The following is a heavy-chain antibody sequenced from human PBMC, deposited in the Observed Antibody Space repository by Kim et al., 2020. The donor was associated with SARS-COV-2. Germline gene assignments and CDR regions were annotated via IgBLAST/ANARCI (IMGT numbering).Heavy chain of an antibody. Sequence: SETLSLTCTVSGGSISDFYCSWIRQPAGKGLEWIGRIHTSGGTNYNPSLKSRVTMSLDMSKNQFSLKLSSVTAADTALYYCAREGGHAILGVQYYYMDVWGEGTTVTVSS. J-gene: IGHJ6*03. CDR1: GGSISDFY. CDR2: IHTSGGT. V-gene: IGHV4-4*07. CDR3: AREGGHAILGVQYYYMDV. D-gene: IGHD3-3*01.